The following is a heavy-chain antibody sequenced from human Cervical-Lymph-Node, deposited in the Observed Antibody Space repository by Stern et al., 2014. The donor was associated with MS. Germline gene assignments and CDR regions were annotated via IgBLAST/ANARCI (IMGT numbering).Heavy chain of an antibody. J-gene: IGHJ5*02. CDR3: ARGNYDFWSGGSDNYFDP. CDR1: GYTFTGYY. Sequence: QVQLVQSGAEVKHPGASVKVSCKASGYTFTGYYIHWVRQAPGKGLEWMGRMNPDSGGTDYAQEFKGRVTMTGDTSISTASMQLSSLTSDDTAVYYCARGNYDFWSGGSDNYFDPWGQGTLVTVSS. V-gene: IGHV1-2*02. CDR2: MNPDSGGT. D-gene: IGHD3-3*01.